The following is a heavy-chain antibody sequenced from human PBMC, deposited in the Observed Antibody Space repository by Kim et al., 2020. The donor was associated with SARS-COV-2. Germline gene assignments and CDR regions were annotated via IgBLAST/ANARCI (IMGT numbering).Heavy chain of an antibody. CDR3: ASERLQYFHH. J-gene: IGHJ1*01. V-gene: IGHV3-43*01. Sequence: GATLYAGSVKGRFTISRDNNRHSLYLQMNSLRTEDAGCYHCASERLQYFHHWGQGTLVTVSS. CDR2: GAT. D-gene: IGHD2-21*02.